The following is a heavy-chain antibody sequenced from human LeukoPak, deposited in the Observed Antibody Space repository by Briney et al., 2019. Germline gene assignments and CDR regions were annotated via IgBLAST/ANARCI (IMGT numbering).Heavy chain of an antibody. CDR1: GGSFSGYY. D-gene: IGHD3-3*01. J-gene: IGHJ4*02. CDR3: AREKSGNLDY. V-gene: IGHV4-34*01. Sequence: SETLSLTCAVYGGSFSGYYWSWIRQPPGKGLEWIGEINHSGSTNYNPSLKSRVTISVDTSKTQFSLKLSSVTAADTAVYYCAREKSGNLDYWGQGTLVTVSS. CDR2: INHSGST.